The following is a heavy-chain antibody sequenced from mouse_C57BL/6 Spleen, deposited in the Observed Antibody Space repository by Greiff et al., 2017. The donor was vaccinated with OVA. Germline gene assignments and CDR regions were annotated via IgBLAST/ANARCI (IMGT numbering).Heavy chain of an antibody. J-gene: IGHJ2*01. CDR3: AREETSQATGYFDY. CDR1: GYTFTSYW. D-gene: IGHD3-2*02. V-gene: IGHV1-69*01. Sequence: VQLQQPGAELVMPGASVKLSCKASGYTFTSYWMHWVKQRPGQGLEWIGELDPSDSYTNYNQKFKGKSTLTVDKSSSTAYMQLSRLTSEDSAVYYCAREETSQATGYFDYWGQGTTLTVSS. CDR2: LDPSDSYT.